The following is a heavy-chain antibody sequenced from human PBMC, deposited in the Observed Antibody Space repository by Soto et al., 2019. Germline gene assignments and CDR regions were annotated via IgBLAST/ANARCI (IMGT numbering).Heavy chain of an antibody. CDR2: ISSSSSTI. Sequence: GGSLRLSCAASGFTFSSYSMSWVRQAPGKGLEWVSYISSSSSTIYYADSVKGRFTISRDNAKNSLYLQMNSLRAEDTAVYYCARDIGYDHHGVWGQGTTVTVSS. D-gene: IGHD5-12*01. J-gene: IGHJ6*02. V-gene: IGHV3-48*01. CDR1: GFTFSSYS. CDR3: ARDIGYDHHGV.